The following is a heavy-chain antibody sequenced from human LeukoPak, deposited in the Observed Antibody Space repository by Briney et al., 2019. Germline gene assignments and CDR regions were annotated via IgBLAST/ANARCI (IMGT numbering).Heavy chain of an antibody. Sequence: GGSLRLSCAASGFTFSSYGMHWVRQAPGKGLEWVAFIRYDGSNKYYADSVKGRFTISRDNSKNTLYLQMNSLRAEDTAVYYCAKEGLTIFGVVIPYFDYWGQGTLVTVSS. J-gene: IGHJ4*02. CDR2: IRYDGSNK. CDR3: AKEGLTIFGVVIPYFDY. V-gene: IGHV3-30*02. CDR1: GFTFSSYG. D-gene: IGHD3-3*01.